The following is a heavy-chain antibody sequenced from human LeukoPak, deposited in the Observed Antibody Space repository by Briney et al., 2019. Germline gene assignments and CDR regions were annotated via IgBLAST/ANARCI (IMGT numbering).Heavy chain of an antibody. J-gene: IGHJ4*02. Sequence: GGSLRLSCAAFGFAFSTYEMNWVRQAPGKGPEWVAYINSDGSTIHYADSVKGRFTISRDNAKNSLYLQMNSLRAEDTAVYYCARPATTVPYFDYWGQGTLVTVSS. CDR2: INSDGSTI. D-gene: IGHD4-17*01. CDR3: ARPATTVPYFDY. CDR1: GFAFSTYE. V-gene: IGHV3-48*03.